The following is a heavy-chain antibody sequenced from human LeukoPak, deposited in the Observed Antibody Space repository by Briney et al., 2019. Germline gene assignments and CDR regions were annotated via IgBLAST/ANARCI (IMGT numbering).Heavy chain of an antibody. Sequence: PSETLSLTCAAYGGSFSGYYWSWIRQPPGKGLEWIGEINHSGSTNYNPSLKSRVTISVDTSKNQFSLKLSSVTAADTAVYYCARGRRVTTMVRGVIIVSVWFDPWGQGTLVTVSS. CDR3: ARGRRVTTMVRGVIIVSVWFDP. J-gene: IGHJ5*02. V-gene: IGHV4-34*01. CDR2: INHSGST. D-gene: IGHD3-10*01. CDR1: GGSFSGYY.